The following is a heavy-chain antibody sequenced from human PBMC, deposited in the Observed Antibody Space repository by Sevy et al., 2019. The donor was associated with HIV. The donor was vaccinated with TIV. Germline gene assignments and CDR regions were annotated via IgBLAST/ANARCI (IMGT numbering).Heavy chain of an antibody. CDR2: INPDSGGP. V-gene: IGHV1-2*02. CDR3: VRDDRDGYFEY. CDR1: GYTFTGYY. Sequence: ASVKVPGKASGYTFTGYYMHWVRQAPGQGLQWMGWINPDSGGPNYAPKFQGRVTLTRDTSISTAYMELSRLKSDDTAVYYCVRDDRDGYFEYWGQGTLVTVSS. J-gene: IGHJ4*02.